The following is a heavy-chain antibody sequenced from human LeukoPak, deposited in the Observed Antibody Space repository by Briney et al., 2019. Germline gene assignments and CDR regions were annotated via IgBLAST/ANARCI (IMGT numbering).Heavy chain of an antibody. CDR3: ARHGTGYSYGLYYYGMDV. CDR1: GYGFTSYW. J-gene: IGHJ6*02. Sequence: GESLKISCKGSGYGFTSYWIGWVRQMPGKGLEWMGIIYPGDSDTRYSPSFQGQVTISADKSISTAYLQWSSLKASDTAMHYCARHGTGYSYGLYYYGMDVWGQGTTVTVSS. CDR2: IYPGDSDT. D-gene: IGHD5-18*01. V-gene: IGHV5-51*01.